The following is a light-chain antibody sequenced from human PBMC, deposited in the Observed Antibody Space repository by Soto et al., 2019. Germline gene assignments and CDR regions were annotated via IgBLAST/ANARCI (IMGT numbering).Light chain of an antibody. CDR1: QSVTSSY. J-gene: IGKJ5*01. Sequence: EIVLTQSPGTLSLSPGERATLSCRASQSVTSSYLAWYQQKPGQAPRLLIYGASNRATGIPARFSGSGSGTDFTLTISSLEPEDCAIYYCQQRSNWPITFGQGTRLEIK. V-gene: IGKV3D-20*02. CDR3: QQRSNWPIT. CDR2: GAS.